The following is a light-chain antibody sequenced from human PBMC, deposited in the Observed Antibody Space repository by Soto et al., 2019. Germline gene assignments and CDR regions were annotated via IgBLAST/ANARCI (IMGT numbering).Light chain of an antibody. CDR1: SANIGTNF. CDR3: VAWDDSLSGLV. V-gene: IGLV1-47*02. Sequence: SVLTQPPSASGTPGQRVTISCSGRSANIGTNFVCWYQQLPGTAPKLLIYSNNQRPSGVPDRFSGSKSGTSASLAISGLRSEDEANYYCVAWDDSLSGLVFGTGTKVTAL. CDR2: SNN. J-gene: IGLJ1*01.